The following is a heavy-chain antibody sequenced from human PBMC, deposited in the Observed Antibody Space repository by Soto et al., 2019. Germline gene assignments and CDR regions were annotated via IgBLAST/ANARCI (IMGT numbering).Heavy chain of an antibody. CDR1: GGSISSGGYS. Sequence: QLQLQESGSGLVKPSQTLSLTCAVSGGSISSGGYSWSWIRQPPGKGLEWIGYIYHSGSTYYNPSLQSRVTISVDRSKNQFSLKLSSVTAADTAVYYRARVSNPPTNWFDPWGQGTLVTVSS. CDR2: IYHSGST. J-gene: IGHJ5*02. D-gene: IGHD4-4*01. CDR3: ARVSNPPTNWFDP. V-gene: IGHV4-30-2*01.